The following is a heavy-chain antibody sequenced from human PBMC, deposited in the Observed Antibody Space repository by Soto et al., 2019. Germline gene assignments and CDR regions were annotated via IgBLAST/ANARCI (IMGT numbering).Heavy chain of an antibody. V-gene: IGHV3-33*01. CDR3: ARWQLPPEGMDV. CDR1: GFTFSSYG. CDR2: IWYDGSNK. J-gene: IGHJ6*02. D-gene: IGHD2-15*01. Sequence: QVQLVESGGGVVQPGRSLRLSCAASGFTFSSYGMHWVRQAPGKGLEWVAVIWYDGSNKYYADSVKGRFTISRDNSKNTLYLQMNSLRAEDTAVYYCARWQLPPEGMDVWCQGTTVTVSS.